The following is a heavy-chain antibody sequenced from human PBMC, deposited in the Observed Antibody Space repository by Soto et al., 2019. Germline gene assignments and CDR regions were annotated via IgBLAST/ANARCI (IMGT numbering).Heavy chain of an antibody. D-gene: IGHD1-26*01. CDR3: ATDRFGSYSFDY. CDR2: ISYDGSNK. CDR1: GFTFSSYG. Sequence: QVQLVESGGGVVQPGRSLRLSCAASGFTFSSYGMHWVRQAPGKGLEWVAVISYDGSNKYYADSVKGRFTISRDNSKNTLYLQMNSLRAEDTAVYYCATDRFGSYSFDYWGQGTLVTVSS. V-gene: IGHV3-30*03. J-gene: IGHJ4*02.